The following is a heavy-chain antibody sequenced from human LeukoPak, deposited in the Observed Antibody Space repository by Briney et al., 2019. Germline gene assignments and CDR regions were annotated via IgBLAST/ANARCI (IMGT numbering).Heavy chain of an antibody. D-gene: IGHD2-2*02. CDR1: GGSISSGGYS. CDR3: ARSYCSSTSCYRGYAFDI. CDR2: TYHSGST. V-gene: IGHV4-30-2*01. Sequence: SQTLSLTCAVSGGSISSGGYSWSWIRRPPGKGLEWIGYTYHSGSTYYNPSLKSRVTISVDRSKNQFSLKLSSVTAADTAVYYCARSYCSSTSCYRGYAFDIWGQGTMVTVSS. J-gene: IGHJ3*02.